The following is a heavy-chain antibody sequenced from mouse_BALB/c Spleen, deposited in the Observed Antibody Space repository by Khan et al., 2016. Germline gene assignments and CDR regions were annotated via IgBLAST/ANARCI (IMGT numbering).Heavy chain of an antibody. D-gene: IGHD2-1*01. CDR2: INTYIGEP. J-gene: IGHJ2*01. CDR1: GYNFTNYG. CDR3: ARFQSTNY. V-gene: IGHV9-1*02. Sequence: QIQLVQAGPELKKPGETVKTSCKASGYNFTNYGMYWVKQAPGKGLNWRGWINTYIGEPTYTDDLKGRSAFSMETSASAAYLQINNLQNEDIATVFCARFQSTNYWGQGTTLTVSS.